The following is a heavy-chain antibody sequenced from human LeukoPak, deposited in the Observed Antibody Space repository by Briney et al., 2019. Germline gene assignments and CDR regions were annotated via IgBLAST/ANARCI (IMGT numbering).Heavy chain of an antibody. Sequence: GRSLRLSCAASGFIFSSYGMHWVRQAPGKGLEWVALISYDGSNQYYADSVKGRVIISRDNSKNTLYLQMNSLRAEDTAIYYCAKDAAETKGHYYGAGTYYQSSFDYWGQGTLVTVSS. CDR3: AKDAAETKGHYYGAGTYYQSSFDY. CDR1: GFIFSSYG. CDR2: ISYDGSNQ. V-gene: IGHV3-30*18. J-gene: IGHJ4*02. D-gene: IGHD3-10*01.